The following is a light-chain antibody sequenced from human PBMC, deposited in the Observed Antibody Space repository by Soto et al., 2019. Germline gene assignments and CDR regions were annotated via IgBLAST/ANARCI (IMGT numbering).Light chain of an antibody. CDR2: DAS. CDR3: HQFGSSPWT. CDR1: QSVSGSQ. Sequence: EIVLTQSPGTLSMSPGKRATLSCRASQSVSGSQLAWYQQKPGKAPRLLIYDASTRTTDIPDRFSGSGSGTDFTLTISRLEPEDFAEYYCHQFGSSPWTFGQGTRVEI. V-gene: IGKV3-20*01. J-gene: IGKJ1*01.